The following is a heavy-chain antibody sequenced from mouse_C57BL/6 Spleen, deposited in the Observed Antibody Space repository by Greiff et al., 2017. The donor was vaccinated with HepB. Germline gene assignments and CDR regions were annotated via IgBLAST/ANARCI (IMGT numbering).Heavy chain of an antibody. CDR2: INPSSGST. V-gene: IGHV1-7*01. CDR1: GYTFTSYW. CDR3: ARCQDSSVYVRAMDY. J-gene: IGHJ4*01. Sequence: VQLQESGAELAKPGASVKLSCKASGYTFTSYWMHWVKQRPGQGLEWIGYINPSSGSTKYNQKFKDKATLTADKSSSTAYMQLSSLTYEGSAVYYCARCQDSSVYVRAMDYWGQGTSVTVSS. D-gene: IGHD3-2*01.